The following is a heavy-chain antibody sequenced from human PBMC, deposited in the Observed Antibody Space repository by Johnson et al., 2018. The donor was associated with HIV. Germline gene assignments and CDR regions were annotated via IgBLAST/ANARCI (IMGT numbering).Heavy chain of an antibody. V-gene: IGHV3-9*01. J-gene: IGHJ3*02. Sequence: VQLVESGGDLVQPGGSLRLSCAASGFIVSTNYMNWVRQAPGKGLERVSGINWNSGTIVYAVSVKGRFTISRDNAKNSMYLRMNSLRAEDTDFYFCVKDRGIRGVIRGAFDMWGQGTMVTVSS. D-gene: IGHD3-10*01. CDR1: GFIVSTNY. CDR3: VKDRGIRGVIRGAFDM. CDR2: INWNSGTI.